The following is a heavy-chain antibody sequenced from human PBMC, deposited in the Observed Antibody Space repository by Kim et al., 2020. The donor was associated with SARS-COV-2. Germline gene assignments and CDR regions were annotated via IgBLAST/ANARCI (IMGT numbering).Heavy chain of an antibody. J-gene: IGHJ4*02. CDR3: AKVGTYSSSWAFDY. CDR1: GFTFSSYG. CDR2: IWYDGSNK. Sequence: GGSLRLSCAASGFTFSSYGMHWVRQAPGKGLEWVAVIWYDGSNKYYADSVKGRFTISRDNSKNTLYLQMNSLRAEDTAVYYCAKVGTYSSSWAFDYCGQGTLVTVSS. V-gene: IGHV3-33*06. D-gene: IGHD6-13*01.